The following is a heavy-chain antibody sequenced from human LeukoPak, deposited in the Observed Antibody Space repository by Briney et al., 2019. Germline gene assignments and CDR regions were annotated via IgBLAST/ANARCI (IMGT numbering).Heavy chain of an antibody. D-gene: IGHD2-2*01. CDR2: ISYDGSNK. V-gene: IGHV3-30*19. J-gene: IGHJ4*02. Sequence: GGSLRLSCAASGFIFSSYGMHWVRQAPGKGLEWVAVISYDGSNKYYADSVKGRFTISRDNSKNTLYLQMNSLRAEDMAVYYCARVSPSALPASDYWGQGTLVTVSS. CDR3: ARVSPSALPASDY. CDR1: GFIFSSYG.